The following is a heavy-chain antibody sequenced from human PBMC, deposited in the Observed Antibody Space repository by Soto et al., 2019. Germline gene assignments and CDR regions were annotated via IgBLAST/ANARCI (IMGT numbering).Heavy chain of an antibody. CDR2: IYHSGST. J-gene: IGHJ4*02. CDR3: ARDDVEDYYGSGSYMSYFDY. Sequence: SETLSLTCAVSGYSLSSGYYWGWIRQPPGNGLEWIGGIYHSGSTYYNPSLKSRVTISVDTSKNQFSLKLSSVTAADTAVYYCARDDVEDYYGSGSYMSYFDYWGQGTLVTVSS. CDR1: GYSLSSGYY. D-gene: IGHD3-10*01. V-gene: IGHV4-38-2*02.